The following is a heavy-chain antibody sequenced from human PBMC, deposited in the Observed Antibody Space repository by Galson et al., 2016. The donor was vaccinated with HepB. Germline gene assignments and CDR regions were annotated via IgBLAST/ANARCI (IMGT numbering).Heavy chain of an antibody. J-gene: IGHJ4*02. D-gene: IGHD3-10*01. Sequence: SCKASGYSFTSYGFSWVRQAPGQGLEWMGWISAYNGNTNYAQKFQGRVTMTTDTSTTTAYMELRSLRSDDTAVYYCARADDYYGSGSYPIDYWGQGTLVTVSS. V-gene: IGHV1-18*01. CDR3: ARADDYYGSGSYPIDY. CDR2: ISAYNGNT. CDR1: GYSFTSYG.